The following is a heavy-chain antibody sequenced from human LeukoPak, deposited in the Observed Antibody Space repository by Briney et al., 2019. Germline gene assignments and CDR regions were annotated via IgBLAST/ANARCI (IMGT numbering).Heavy chain of an antibody. CDR1: GGSISSYY. CDR3: ARDYFTSYYYYGMDV. V-gene: IGHV4-59*01. J-gene: IGHJ6*02. Sequence: SETLSLTCTVSGGSISSYYLNWIRQPPGKGLEWIGSINYSGSTNYNPSLKSRVTISIDTSKNQFSLKLRSVTAADTAVYYCARDYFTSYYYYGMDVWGQGTTVTVSS. CDR2: INYSGST. D-gene: IGHD2/OR15-2a*01.